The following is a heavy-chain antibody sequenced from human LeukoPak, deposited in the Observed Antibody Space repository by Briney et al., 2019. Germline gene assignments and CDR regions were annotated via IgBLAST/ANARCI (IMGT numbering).Heavy chain of an antibody. Sequence: GGSLRLSCAASEFTFSSYYMSWVRQAPGKGLEWVANINQDGSEKYYVDSVRGRFTISRDNAENSLYLQLNSLRAEDTAVYYCARRAGDYSHPYDYWGQGTLVTVSS. J-gene: IGHJ4*02. CDR1: EFTFSSYY. V-gene: IGHV3-7*03. D-gene: IGHD3-22*01. CDR2: INQDGSEK. CDR3: ARRAGDYSHPYDY.